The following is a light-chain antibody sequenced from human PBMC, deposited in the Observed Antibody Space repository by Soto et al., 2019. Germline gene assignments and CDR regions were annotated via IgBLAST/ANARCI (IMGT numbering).Light chain of an antibody. CDR2: GAS. CDR3: QRYNDWPLT. V-gene: IGKV3-15*01. J-gene: IGKJ4*01. CDR1: QGIGIT. Sequence: EIVMRQSPATLSVSPGERVTLSWRASQGIGITLAWYQQKPGQTPRLLIYGASTRATGIPARSSGSGSGTEFTLTINSLQSEDSAVYYCQRYNDWPLTFGGGTKVDIK.